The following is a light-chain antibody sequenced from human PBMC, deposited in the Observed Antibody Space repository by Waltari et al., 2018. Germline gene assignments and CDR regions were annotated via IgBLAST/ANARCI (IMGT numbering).Light chain of an antibody. CDR1: SSNIGSNY. CDR3: STWYYSLVGLL. Sequence: QSVLTQPPSASGTPGQRVTIYCSGSSSNIGSNYVYWYQQLPGTAPKFLIYRNYLLPSMVPDLCSGFNSDTLSSLSISGLRSENDADYYCSTWYYSLVGLLFGTWTKLTVL. CDR2: RNY. J-gene: IGLJ2*01. V-gene: IGLV1-47*01.